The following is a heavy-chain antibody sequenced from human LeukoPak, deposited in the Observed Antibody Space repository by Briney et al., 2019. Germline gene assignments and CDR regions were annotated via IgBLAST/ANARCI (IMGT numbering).Heavy chain of an antibody. CDR3: ARDTSPLGELSLFDY. CDR2: ISYDGSNK. CDR1: GFTFSSYA. Sequence: PGRSLRLSCAASGFTFSSYAMHWVRQAPGKGLEWVAVISYDGSNKYYADSVKGRFTISRDNSKNTLYLQMNSLRAEDTAVYYCARDTSPLGELSLFDYWGQGTLVTVSS. D-gene: IGHD3-16*02. J-gene: IGHJ4*02. V-gene: IGHV3-30*04.